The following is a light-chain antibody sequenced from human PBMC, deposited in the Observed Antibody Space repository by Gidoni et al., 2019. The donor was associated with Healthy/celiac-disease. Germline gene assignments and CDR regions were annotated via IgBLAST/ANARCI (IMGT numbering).Light chain of an antibody. Sequence: EIVFTQSPATLSLSPGERAPLSCSARQSVSSYLAWYQQKPGQAPRLLIYDASNRASGIPARFSGSGSGTDFTLTISSLEPEDFAVYYCQQRNQWPVTFGHGTKLEIK. CDR1: QSVSSY. CDR3: QQRNQWPVT. J-gene: IGKJ3*01. V-gene: IGKV3-11*01. CDR2: DAS.